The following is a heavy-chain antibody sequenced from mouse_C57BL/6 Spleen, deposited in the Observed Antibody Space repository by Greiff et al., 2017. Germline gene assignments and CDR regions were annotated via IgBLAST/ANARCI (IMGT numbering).Heavy chain of an antibody. CDR1: GFTFSDYY. Sequence: EVKLVESEGGLVQPGRSMKLSCTASGFTFSDYYMAWVRQVPEKGLEWVANINYDGSSTYYLDSLKSRFIISRDNAKNILYLQMSSLKSEDTATYYCARDGAGPYAMDYWGQGTSVTVSS. CDR2: INYDGSST. D-gene: IGHD3-3*01. V-gene: IGHV5-16*01. J-gene: IGHJ4*01. CDR3: ARDGAGPYAMDY.